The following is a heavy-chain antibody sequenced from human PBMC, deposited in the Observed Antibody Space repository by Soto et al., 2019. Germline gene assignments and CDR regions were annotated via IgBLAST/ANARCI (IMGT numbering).Heavy chain of an antibody. J-gene: IGHJ6*02. CDR2: INPNSGGT. D-gene: IGHD6-13*01. CDR1: GYTFTGYY. V-gene: IGHV1-2*04. CDR3: ARDLRRYSSSGFVEENGMDV. Sequence: ASVKVSCKASGYTFTGYYMHWVRQAPGQGLEWMGWINPNSGGTNYAQKFQGWVTMTRDTSISTAYMELSRLRSDDTAVYYCARDLRRYSSSGFVEENGMDVWGQGTTVTVSS.